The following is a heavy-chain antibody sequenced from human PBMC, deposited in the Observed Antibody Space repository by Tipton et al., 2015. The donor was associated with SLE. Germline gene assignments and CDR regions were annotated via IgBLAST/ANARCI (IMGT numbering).Heavy chain of an antibody. V-gene: IGHV1-18*01. J-gene: IGHJ4*02. Sequence: QLVQSGAEVKKPGASVKVCCKASGYTFTSYGISWVRQTPGQGLEWMGWISAYNGNTNYAQKLQGRVTMTTDTSTRTAYMELRSLRSDDTAVYYCARDSRLWFRELLSWVQGPLVTVSS. CDR3: ARDSRLWFRELLS. D-gene: IGHD3-10*01. CDR1: GYTFTSYG. CDR2: ISAYNGNT.